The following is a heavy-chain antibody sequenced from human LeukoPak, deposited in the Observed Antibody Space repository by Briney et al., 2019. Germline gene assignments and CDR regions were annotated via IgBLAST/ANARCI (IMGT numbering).Heavy chain of an antibody. J-gene: IGHJ6*03. CDR1: GFTFSSYE. Sequence: SGGSLRLSCAASGFTFSSYEMNWVRQAPGKGLEWVSYISSSGSTIYYADSVKGRFTISRDNAKNSLYLQMNSLRAEDTAVYYCAREIHVPRITMVRGEDFYMDVWGKGTTVTISS. CDR2: ISSSGSTI. CDR3: AREIHVPRITMVRGEDFYMDV. V-gene: IGHV3-48*03. D-gene: IGHD3-10*01.